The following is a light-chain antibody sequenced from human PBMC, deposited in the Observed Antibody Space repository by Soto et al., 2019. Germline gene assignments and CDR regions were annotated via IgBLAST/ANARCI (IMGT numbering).Light chain of an antibody. Sequence: DIQMTQSPSTLSASVGDRVTITCRASQSISSWLAWYQQKPGKAPKLLIYKASSLESGVPSRFSGSGSGTEFTLTISSLQPDDFATYYCQQYNNYLWTFRQGTKVEIK. V-gene: IGKV1-5*03. J-gene: IGKJ1*01. CDR3: QQYNNYLWT. CDR1: QSISSW. CDR2: KAS.